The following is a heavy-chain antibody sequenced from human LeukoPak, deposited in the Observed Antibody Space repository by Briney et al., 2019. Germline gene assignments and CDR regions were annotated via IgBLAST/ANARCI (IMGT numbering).Heavy chain of an antibody. V-gene: IGHV3-33*01. Sequence: PGRSLRLSCAASGFTFSSYGMHWVRHAPGKGREWVAVIWYDGSNKYYADSVKGRFTISRDNSKNTLYLQMNSLRAEDTAVYYCAREFSYYGMDVWGQGTTVTVSS. CDR1: GFTFSSYG. J-gene: IGHJ6*02. CDR2: IWYDGSNK. CDR3: AREFSYYGMDV.